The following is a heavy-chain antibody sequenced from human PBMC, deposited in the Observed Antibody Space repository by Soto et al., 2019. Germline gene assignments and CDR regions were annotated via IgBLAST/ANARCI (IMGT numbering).Heavy chain of an antibody. CDR3: ARSSTYYYDSSGYHNDAFDI. CDR1: GYSFTSYW. J-gene: IGHJ3*02. V-gene: IGHV5-10-1*01. Sequence: PGESLKISCKGPGYSFTSYWISWVRQMPGKGLEWMGRIDPSDSYTNYSPSFQGHVTISADKSISTAYLQWSSLKASDTAMYYCARSSTYYYDSSGYHNDAFDIWGQGTMVTVSS. CDR2: IDPSDSYT. D-gene: IGHD3-22*01.